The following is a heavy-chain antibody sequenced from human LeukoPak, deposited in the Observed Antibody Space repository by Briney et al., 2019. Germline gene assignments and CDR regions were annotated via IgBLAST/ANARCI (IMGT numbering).Heavy chain of an antibody. CDR2: IYCSGST. CDR3: AGPVRLGVGATFFDQ. V-gene: IGHV4-34*01. D-gene: IGHD1-26*01. J-gene: IGHJ4*02. CDR1: GGSFSGYY. Sequence: SETLSLTCAVYGGSFSGYYWSWIRQPPGKGLEWISTIYCSGSTYNHPPLKSRVTISVDTSKNQFSLKLTSVTAADTAAYYCAGPVRLGVGATFFDQWGQGALVTVSS.